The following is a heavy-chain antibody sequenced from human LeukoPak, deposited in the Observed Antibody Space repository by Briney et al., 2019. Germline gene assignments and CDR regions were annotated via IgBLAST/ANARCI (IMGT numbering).Heavy chain of an antibody. J-gene: IGHJ4*02. CDR3: AKDGARWGVVVILDY. CDR2: ISGSGGST. D-gene: IGHD3-22*01. V-gene: IGHV3-23*01. CDR1: GFTFSSYA. Sequence: AGGSLRLSCAASGFTFSSYAMSWVRQAPGKGLEWVSAISGSGGSTYYADSVKGRFTISRDNSKNTLYLQMNSLRAEDTAVYYCAKDGARWGVVVILDYWGQGTLVTVSS.